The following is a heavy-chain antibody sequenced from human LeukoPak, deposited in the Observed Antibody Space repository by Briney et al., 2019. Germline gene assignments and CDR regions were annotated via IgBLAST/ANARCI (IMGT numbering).Heavy chain of an antibody. D-gene: IGHD3-22*01. CDR3: ARFLHYYDSSGYYLDY. Sequence: GGSLRLSCAASGFTFSNYAIHWVCQAPGKGLEYVSAISSNGGSTYYASSVKGRFTISRDNSKNTLYLQMGSLRAEDMAVYYCARFLHYYDSSGYYLDYWGQGTLVTVSS. CDR1: GFTFSNYA. J-gene: IGHJ4*02. CDR2: ISSNGGST. V-gene: IGHV3-64*01.